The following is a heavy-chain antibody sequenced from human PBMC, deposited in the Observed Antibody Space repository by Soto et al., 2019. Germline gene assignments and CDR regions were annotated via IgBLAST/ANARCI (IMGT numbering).Heavy chain of an antibody. CDR2: IHTGGAT. CDR1: GLTVTRNY. CDR3: ATGGSKRVRGAIVEVFHLEF. D-gene: IGHD3-10*01. V-gene: IGHV3-53*02. Sequence: ELQLVESGGGLIQPGGSLRLSCVASGLTVTRNYMTWVRLAPGKGVECVSVIHTGGATHYTDSVKGRFTVSRDESKNALVLQMNSLKVEDTAVYYCATGGSKRVRGAIVEVFHLEFWGRGTVVTVSS. J-gene: IGHJ4*02.